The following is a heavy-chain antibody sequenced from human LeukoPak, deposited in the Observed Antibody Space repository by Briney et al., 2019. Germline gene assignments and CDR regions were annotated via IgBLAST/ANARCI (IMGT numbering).Heavy chain of an antibody. CDR1: GFTFSSYW. Sequence: PGGSLRLSCAASGFTFSSYWMSWVRQAPGKGLEWVANIKQDGSEKYYVDSVKGRFTISRDNAKNSLYLQMNSLRAEDTAVYYCARADLVVVAARGYFDYWGQGTLVTVSS. CDR3: ARADLVVVAARGYFDY. D-gene: IGHD2-15*01. J-gene: IGHJ4*02. V-gene: IGHV3-7*01. CDR2: IKQDGSEK.